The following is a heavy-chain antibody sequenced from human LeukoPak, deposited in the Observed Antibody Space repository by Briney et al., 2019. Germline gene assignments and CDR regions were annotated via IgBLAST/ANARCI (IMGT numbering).Heavy chain of an antibody. Sequence: PSETLSLTCTVSGGSLSSYYWSWIRQPPGKGLEWIGYIYYSGSTNYNPSLKSRVTISVDTSKNQFSLKLSSVTAADTAVYYCARMKYNWNDVDYWGQGTLVTVSS. J-gene: IGHJ4*02. D-gene: IGHD1-20*01. CDR3: ARMKYNWNDVDY. CDR1: GGSLSSYY. V-gene: IGHV4-59*01. CDR2: IYYSGST.